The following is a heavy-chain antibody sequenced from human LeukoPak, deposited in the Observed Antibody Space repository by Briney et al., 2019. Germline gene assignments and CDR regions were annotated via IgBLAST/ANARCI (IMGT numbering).Heavy chain of an antibody. CDR2: MSGSGGST. CDR1: GFTFSSYA. J-gene: IGHJ4*02. CDR3: ASRCTYYDILTGGSDLDY. V-gene: IGHV3-23*01. Sequence: GGSLRLSCAASGFTFSSYAMSGVRQAPGKGLEGVSAMSGSGGSTYYADSVKGRFTISRDNSKNTLYLQMNSLRAEDTAVYYCASRCTYYDILTGGSDLDYWGQGTLVTVSS. D-gene: IGHD3-9*01.